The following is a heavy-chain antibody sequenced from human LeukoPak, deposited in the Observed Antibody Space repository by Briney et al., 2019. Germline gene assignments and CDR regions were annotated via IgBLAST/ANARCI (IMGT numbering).Heavy chain of an antibody. Sequence: GGSLRLSCAASGFTFSSYSMNWVRQAPGKGLEWVSSISSSSSYIYYADSVKGRFTISRDNAKNSLYLQMNSLRAEDTGVYYCARDPSPYPGSLVQMFDYWGQGTLVTVSS. D-gene: IGHD6-13*01. V-gene: IGHV3-21*01. CDR2: ISSSSSYI. CDR1: GFTFSSYS. CDR3: ARDPSPYPGSLVQMFDY. J-gene: IGHJ4*02.